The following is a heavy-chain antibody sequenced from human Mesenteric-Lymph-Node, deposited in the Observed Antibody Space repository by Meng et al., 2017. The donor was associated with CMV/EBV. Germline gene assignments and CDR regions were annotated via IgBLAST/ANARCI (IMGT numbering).Heavy chain of an antibody. J-gene: IGHJ4*02. CDR3: ARADYGSGSYPKY. CDR2: MNPNSGNT. Sequence: ASGHPFTSYDINWVRQATGQGLEWMGWMNPNSGNTGYAQKFQGRVTMTRNTSISTAYMELSRLRSDDTAVYYCARADYGSGSYPKYWGQGTLVTVSS. D-gene: IGHD3-10*01. CDR1: GHPFTSYD. V-gene: IGHV1-8*01.